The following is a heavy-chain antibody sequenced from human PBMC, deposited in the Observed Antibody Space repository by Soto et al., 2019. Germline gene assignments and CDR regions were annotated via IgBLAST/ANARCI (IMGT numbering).Heavy chain of an antibody. CDR3: ARDRIVVVPAAKGENWFDP. V-gene: IGHV4-59*01. CDR2: IYYSGST. D-gene: IGHD2-2*01. J-gene: IGHJ5*02. Sequence: PSETLSLTCTVSGGSISSYYWSWIRQPPGKGLEWIGYIYYSGSTNYNPSLKSRVTISVDTSKNQFSLKLSSVTAADTAVYYCARDRIVVVPAAKGENWFDPWGQGTLVTVS. CDR1: GGSISSYY.